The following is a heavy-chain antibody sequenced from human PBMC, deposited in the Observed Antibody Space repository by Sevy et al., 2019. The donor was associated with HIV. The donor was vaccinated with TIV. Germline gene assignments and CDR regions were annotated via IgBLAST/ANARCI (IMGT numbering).Heavy chain of an antibody. Sequence: ASVKVSCKASGYTFTSYDINWVRQATGQGLEWMGWMNPNSGNTGYAQKFQGRVTMNRNTSISTAYMELSSLRSEDTAVYYCARGGAVRSITLLFYYYGMDVWGQGTTVTVSS. CDR2: MNPNSGNT. CDR3: ARGGAVRSITLLFYYYGMDV. CDR1: GYTFTSYD. D-gene: IGHD2-15*01. V-gene: IGHV1-8*01. J-gene: IGHJ6*02.